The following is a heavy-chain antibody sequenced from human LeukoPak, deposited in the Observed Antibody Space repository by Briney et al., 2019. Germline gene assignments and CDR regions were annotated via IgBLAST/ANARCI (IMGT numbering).Heavy chain of an antibody. CDR3: ASSGRIRYSTVPRYYYYMDV. V-gene: IGHV6-1*01. CDR2: TYYMFQWYN. D-gene: IGHD3-9*01. J-gene: IGHJ6*03. Sequence: SQTLSLTCVISGDSVSINSAAWNWIRQSPSRGLEWLGRTYYMFQWYNEYAVSAESRIAMNLDISKNHFSLQLNSLTPADTAVYYCASSGRIRYSTVPRYYYYMDVWGKGTTVTVSS. CDR1: GDSVSINSAA.